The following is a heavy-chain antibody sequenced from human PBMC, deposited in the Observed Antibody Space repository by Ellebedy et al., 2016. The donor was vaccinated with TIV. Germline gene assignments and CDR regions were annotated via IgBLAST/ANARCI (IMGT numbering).Heavy chain of an antibody. Sequence: GESLKISCAASGFTFSSYAMSWVRQAPGKGLGWVSAISGSGGSTYYADSVKGRFTISRDNSKNTLYLQMNSLRAEDTAVYYWAKTGGEWELPDYWGQGTLVTVSS. CDR2: ISGSGGST. J-gene: IGHJ4*02. V-gene: IGHV3-23*01. CDR1: GFTFSSYA. D-gene: IGHD1-26*01. CDR3: AKTGGEWELPDY.